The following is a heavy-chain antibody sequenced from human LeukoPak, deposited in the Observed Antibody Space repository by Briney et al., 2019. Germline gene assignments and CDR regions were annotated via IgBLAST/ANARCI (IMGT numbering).Heavy chain of an antibody. Sequence: ASVKVSCKVSGYTLTELSMHWVRQAPGKGLEWMGGFDPEDGETIYAQKFQGRVTMTEDTSTDTAYMELSSLRSEDTAVYYCATDPLGAHITMVRGVSDAFDIWGQGTMVTVSS. CDR1: GYTLTELS. V-gene: IGHV1-24*01. J-gene: IGHJ3*02. CDR3: ATDPLGAHITMVRGVSDAFDI. CDR2: FDPEDGET. D-gene: IGHD3-10*01.